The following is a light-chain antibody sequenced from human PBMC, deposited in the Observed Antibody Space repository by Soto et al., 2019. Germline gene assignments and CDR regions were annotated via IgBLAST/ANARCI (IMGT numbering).Light chain of an antibody. V-gene: IGKV3D-15*01. Sequence: EIVMTQSPGTLSVSQRERATLSCRASENLNTNLAWYQQRPGQAPRLLIYGASSRATGIPDRFSGSGSGTEFTLTINSLQSEDFAVYYCQQYNNWPPITFGQGTRLEI. CDR3: QQYNNWPPIT. CDR2: GAS. J-gene: IGKJ5*01. CDR1: ENLNTN.